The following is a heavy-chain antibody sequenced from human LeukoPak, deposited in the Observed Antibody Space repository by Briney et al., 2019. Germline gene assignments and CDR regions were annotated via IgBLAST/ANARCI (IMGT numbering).Heavy chain of an antibody. D-gene: IGHD3-16*01. J-gene: IGHJ6*02. CDR2: IYYSGST. V-gene: IGHV4-59*06. Sequence: SETLSLTCTVSGGSISSYYWSWIRQHPGEGLEWIGYIYYSGSTYYNPSLKSRVTISVDTSKNQFSLKLSSVTAADTAVYYCARDGRLRPSGMDVWGQGTTVTVSS. CDR3: ARDGRLRPSGMDV. CDR1: GGSISSYY.